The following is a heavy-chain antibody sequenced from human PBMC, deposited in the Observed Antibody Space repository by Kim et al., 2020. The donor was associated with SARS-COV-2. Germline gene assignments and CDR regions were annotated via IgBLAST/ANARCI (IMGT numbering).Heavy chain of an antibody. D-gene: IGHD3-10*01. J-gene: IGHJ4*02. CDR3: ARHYGSGSYLFEIDY. Sequence: SLKSRVTISVDTSKNQFSLKLSSVTAADTAVYYCARHYGSGSYLFEIDYWGQGTLVTVSS. V-gene: IGHV4-39*01.